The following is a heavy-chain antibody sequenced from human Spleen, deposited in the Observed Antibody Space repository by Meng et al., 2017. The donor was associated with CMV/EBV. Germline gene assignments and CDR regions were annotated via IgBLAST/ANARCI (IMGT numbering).Heavy chain of an antibody. D-gene: IGHD2-2*01. Sequence: SGSYYWSWIRQPPGKGLEWIGYVYYSGSTNYNPSLKSRLTISVDTSKNQFSLKLSSVSAADTAAYYCARDRGYCGTTRCYYYGMDVWGQGTTVTVSS. J-gene: IGHJ6*02. V-gene: IGHV4-61*01. CDR1: SGSYY. CDR3: ARDRGYCGTTRCYYYGMDV. CDR2: VYYSGST.